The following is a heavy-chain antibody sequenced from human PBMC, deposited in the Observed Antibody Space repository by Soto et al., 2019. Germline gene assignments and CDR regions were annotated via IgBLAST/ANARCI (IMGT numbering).Heavy chain of an antibody. CDR1: GFSLSTSGVG. J-gene: IGHJ5*02. V-gene: IGHV2-5*01. D-gene: IGHD3-22*01. CDR2: IYWNDDK. Sequence: QITLKESGPTLVKPTQTLTLTCTFSGFSLSTSGVGVGWIRQPPGKALEWLALIYWNDDKRYSPSLKSRLTITKDTSKNQVVLTMTNMDPVDTATYYCAHRRSVRGYPVITMIVVALEPVAGWFDPWGQGTLVTVSS. CDR3: AHRRSVRGYPVITMIVVALEPVAGWFDP.